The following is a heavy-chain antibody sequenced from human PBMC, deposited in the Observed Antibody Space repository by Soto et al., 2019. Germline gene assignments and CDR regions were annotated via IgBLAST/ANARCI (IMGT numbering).Heavy chain of an antibody. J-gene: IGHJ5*01. D-gene: IGHD2-15*01. CDR3: ARGRYCLTGRCFPNWFDS. V-gene: IGHV4-30-4*01. CDR1: GDSISTVDYF. Sequence: SETLSLTCSVSGDSISTVDYFWAWIRQPPGQALEYIGYIYKSATTYYNPSYEGRVAISLDTSKSHFSLNVTSVTAADTAVYFCARGRYCLTGRCFPNWFDSWGQGTLVTVSS. CDR2: IYKSATT.